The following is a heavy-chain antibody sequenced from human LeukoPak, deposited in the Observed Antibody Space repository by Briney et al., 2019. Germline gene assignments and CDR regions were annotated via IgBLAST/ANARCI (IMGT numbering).Heavy chain of an antibody. V-gene: IGHV3-23*01. CDR3: AKGVSSSTDLMYYFDY. CDR1: GFTFSSYA. CDR2: ISGSGGST. D-gene: IGHD2-8*01. Sequence: GGSLRLSCAASGFTFSSYAMSWVRQAPGKGLEWVSAISGSGGSTYYADSVKGRFTISRDNSKNTLYLQMNSLRAEDTAVYYCAKGVSSSTDLMYYFDYWGQGTLVTVSS. J-gene: IGHJ4*02.